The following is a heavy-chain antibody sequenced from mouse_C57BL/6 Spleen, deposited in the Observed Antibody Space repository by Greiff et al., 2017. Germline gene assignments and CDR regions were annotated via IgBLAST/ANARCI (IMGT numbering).Heavy chain of an antibody. CDR3: ARKEGGYYGYFDV. J-gene: IGHJ1*03. V-gene: IGHV1-85*01. Sequence: VQLQESGPELVKPGASVKLSCKASGYTFTSYDINWVKQRPGQGLEWIGWIYPRDGSTKYNEKFKGKATLTVDTSSSTAYMELHSLTSEDSAVYFCARKEGGYYGYFDVWGTGTTVTVSS. D-gene: IGHD1-1*02. CDR2: IYPRDGST. CDR1: GYTFTSYD.